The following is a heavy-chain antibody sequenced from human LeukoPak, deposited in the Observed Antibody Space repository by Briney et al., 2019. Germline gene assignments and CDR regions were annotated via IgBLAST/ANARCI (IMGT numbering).Heavy chain of an antibody. J-gene: IGHJ4*02. CDR3: ARDLLNEGNHLDY. CDR2: IYYSGST. D-gene: IGHD4-23*01. Sequence: PSQTLSLTCTVSGGSISSGGYYWSWIRQHPGKGLEWIGYIYYSGSTYYNPSLKSRVTISVDTSKIQFSLKLSSVTAADTAVYYCARDLLNEGNHLDYWGQGTLVTVSS. V-gene: IGHV4-31*03. CDR1: GGSISSGGYY.